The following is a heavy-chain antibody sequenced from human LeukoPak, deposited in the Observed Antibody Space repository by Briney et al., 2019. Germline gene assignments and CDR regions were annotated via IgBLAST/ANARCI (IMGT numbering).Heavy chain of an antibody. Sequence: PSETQSLTCNVSGGSISGYHWSWIRQPPGKGLEWLGYIYYSGSSNYNPSLKSRVTMSADTSKNQVSLKLSSVTAADTAVYYCARGPIFGVVIADLNWFDPWGQGTLVTVSS. J-gene: IGHJ5*02. V-gene: IGHV4-59*01. CDR3: ARGPIFGVVIADLNWFDP. D-gene: IGHD3-3*01. CDR2: IYYSGSS. CDR1: GGSISGYH.